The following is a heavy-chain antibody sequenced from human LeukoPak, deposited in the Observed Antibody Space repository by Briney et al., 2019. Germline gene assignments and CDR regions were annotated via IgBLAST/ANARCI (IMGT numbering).Heavy chain of an antibody. CDR1: GFTFSSHW. J-gene: IGHJ3*02. CDR3: ARDLKRRVYYDSSGSDDAFDI. V-gene: IGHV3-7*01. CDR2: IKQDGSEK. Sequence: GGSLRLSCAASGFTFSSHWMNWVRQAPGKGLEWVANIKQDGSEKNYVDSVKGRFTISRDNAKNSLYLQMNSLRAEDTAVYYCARDLKRRVYYDSSGSDDAFDIWGQGTMVTVSS. D-gene: IGHD3-22*01.